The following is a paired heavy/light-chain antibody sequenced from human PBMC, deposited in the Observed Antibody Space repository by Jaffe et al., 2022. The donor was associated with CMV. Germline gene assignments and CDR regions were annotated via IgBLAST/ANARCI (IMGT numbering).Heavy chain of an antibody. D-gene: IGHD2-15*01. V-gene: IGHV4-39*01. CDR3: ARLPRGRYCSGGSCYGPMDV. J-gene: IGHJ6*04. CDR1: GGSISSSSYY. Sequence: QLQLQESGPGLVKPSETLSLTCTVSGGSISSSSYYWGWIRQPPGKGLEWIGSIYYSGSTYYNPSLKSRVTISVDTSKNQFSLKLSSVTAADTAVYYCARLPRGRYCSGGSCYGPMDVWGKGTTVTVSS. CDR2: IYYSGST.
Light chain of an antibody. V-gene: IGKV3-15*01. CDR2: GAS. J-gene: IGKJ1*01. CDR3: QQYNNWPRWT. CDR1: QSVSSN. Sequence: EIVMTQSPATLSVSPGERATLSCRASQSVSSNLAWYQQKPGQAPRLLIYGASTRATGIPARFSGSGSGTEFTLTISSLQSEDFAVYYCQQYNNWPRWTFGQGTKVEIK.